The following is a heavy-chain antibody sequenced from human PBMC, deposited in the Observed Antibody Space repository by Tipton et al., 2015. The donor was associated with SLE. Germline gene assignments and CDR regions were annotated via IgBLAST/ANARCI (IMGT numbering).Heavy chain of an antibody. CDR2: IYYSGST. D-gene: IGHD5-12*01. V-gene: IGHV4-59*11. J-gene: IGHJ5*02. Sequence: TLSLTCTVSGGSIRSHYWSWIRQPPGKGLEWIGYIYYSGSTNYNPSLKSRVTISVDTSKNQFSLKLSSVTAADTAVYYCARASGYLDPWGQGTLVTVSS. CDR1: GGSIRSHY. CDR3: ARASGYLDP.